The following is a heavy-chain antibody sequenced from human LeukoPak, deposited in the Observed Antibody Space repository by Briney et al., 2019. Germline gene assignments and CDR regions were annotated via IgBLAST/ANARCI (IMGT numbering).Heavy chain of an antibody. CDR2: IRNKAINYAT. D-gene: IGHD2-21*01. CDR1: GFSLSGSD. Sequence: GRSLRLSCAASGFSLSGSDIHWVRQPSGKGLEWVGRIRNKAINYATAYAASVKDRFTISRDDSKNTAYLQMNSLKTEDTAVYYCTRLGDNSWGQGTLVTVSS. J-gene: IGHJ4*02. CDR3: TRLGDNS. V-gene: IGHV3-73*01.